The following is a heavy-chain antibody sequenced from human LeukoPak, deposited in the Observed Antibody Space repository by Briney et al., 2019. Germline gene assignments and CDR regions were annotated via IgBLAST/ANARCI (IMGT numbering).Heavy chain of an antibody. CDR3: AKAAQGGGSYDY. Sequence: GGSLRLSCAASGFTFSSYGMHWVRQAPGKGLEWVAVISYDGSNKYYADSVKGRFTISRDNSKNTLYLQMNSLRAEDTAVYYCAKAAQGGGSYDYWGQGTLVTVSS. CDR2: ISYDGSNK. CDR1: GFTFSSYG. V-gene: IGHV3-30*18. D-gene: IGHD1-26*01. J-gene: IGHJ4*02.